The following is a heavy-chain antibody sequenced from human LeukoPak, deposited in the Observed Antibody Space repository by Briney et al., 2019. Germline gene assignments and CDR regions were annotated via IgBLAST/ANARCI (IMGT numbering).Heavy chain of an antibody. D-gene: IGHD3/OR15-3a*01. V-gene: IGHV3-48*02. CDR3: ARDKDWAFDF. CDR2: ISTSSSGI. Sequence: GGSLRLPCAASGFTFSTYSMNWVRQAPGKGLEWVSYISTSSSGIYFADSVKGRFTISRDNAKNSLYLQMNSLRDEDTAVYFCARDKDWAFDFWGQGTLVTVSS. CDR1: GFTFSTYS. J-gene: IGHJ4*02.